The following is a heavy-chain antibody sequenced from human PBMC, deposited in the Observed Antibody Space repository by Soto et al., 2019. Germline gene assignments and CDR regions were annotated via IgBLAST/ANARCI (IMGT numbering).Heavy chain of an antibody. Sequence: SVNVPCKTSGFTFTYSSIQWVRQARGQGVAGIGWIVVGREKTNYAQKFQERITITRDLPTNTVYRDLSGLRSDDTAVYYCAASPSLWQTAYSGAMDVWG. CDR2: IVVGREKT. CDR1: GFTFTYSS. V-gene: IGHV1-58*02. D-gene: IGHD2-15*01. J-gene: IGHJ6*01. CDR3: AASPSLWQTAYSGAMDV.